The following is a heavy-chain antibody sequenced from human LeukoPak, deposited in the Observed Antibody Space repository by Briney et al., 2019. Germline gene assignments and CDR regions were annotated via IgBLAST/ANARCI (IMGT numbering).Heavy chain of an antibody. CDR1: GYTFTGYY. CDR2: INPNSGGT. D-gene: IGHD3-3*01. J-gene: IGHJ6*02. Sequence: ASVKVSCKASGYTFTGYYMHWVRQAPGQGLEWMGWINPNSGGTNYAQKFQGRVTMTRDTSISTAYMELSRLRSDGTAVYYCARDLIFGVVNGMDVWGQGTTVTVSS. V-gene: IGHV1-2*02. CDR3: ARDLIFGVVNGMDV.